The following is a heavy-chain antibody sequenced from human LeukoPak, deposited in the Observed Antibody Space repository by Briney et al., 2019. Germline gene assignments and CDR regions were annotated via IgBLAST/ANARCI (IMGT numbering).Heavy chain of an antibody. D-gene: IGHD2-2*01. Sequence: GSLRLSCAASGFTFSSYGMHWVRQAPGKGLEWVAVIWYGGSNKYYADSVKGRFTISRDNSKNTLYLQMNSLRAEDTAVYYCAKDGGYCSSTSCSPGSYYYYYMDVWGKGTTVTVSS. CDR2: IWYGGSNK. CDR1: GFTFSSYG. V-gene: IGHV3-30*02. J-gene: IGHJ6*03. CDR3: AKDGGYCSSTSCSPGSYYYYYMDV.